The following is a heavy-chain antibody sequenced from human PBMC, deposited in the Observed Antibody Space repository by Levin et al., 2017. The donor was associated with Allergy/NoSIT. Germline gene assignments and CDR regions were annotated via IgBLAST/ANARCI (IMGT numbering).Heavy chain of an antibody. Sequence: SQTLSLTCTVSGGSINSGNYYWGWIRQPPGKGLEWIGSFYYDGSTYYNPSLKSRVTISVDTSKNQFSLKLISVTAADTAVFYCARAEGGSRSGDAFDIWGQGTMVTVSS. D-gene: IGHD1-26*01. J-gene: IGHJ3*02. CDR2: FYYDGST. CDR3: ARAEGGSRSGDAFDI. CDR1: GGSINSGNYY. V-gene: IGHV4-39*07.